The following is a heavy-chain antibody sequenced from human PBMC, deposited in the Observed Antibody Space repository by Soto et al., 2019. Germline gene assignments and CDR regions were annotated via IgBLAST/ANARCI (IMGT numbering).Heavy chain of an antibody. CDR3: AKDPPYYYDSSGLQYFQH. J-gene: IGHJ1*01. D-gene: IGHD3-22*01. Sequence: PGGSLRLSCAASGFTFSSYAMSWVRQAPGKGLEWVSGTSGSGGRRYYADSVKGRFTISRDNSKNTLYLQMDSLRAEDTAVYYCAKDPPYYYDSSGLQYFQHWGQGTLVTVSS. V-gene: IGHV3-23*01. CDR1: GFTFSSYA. CDR2: TSGSGGRR.